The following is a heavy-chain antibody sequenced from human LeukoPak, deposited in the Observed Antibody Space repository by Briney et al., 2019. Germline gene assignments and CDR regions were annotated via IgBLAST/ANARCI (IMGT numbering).Heavy chain of an antibody. CDR3: ACHYYGSGSCPN. D-gene: IGHD3-10*01. J-gene: IGHJ4*02. CDR1: GGTFSSYA. V-gene: IGHV1-69*13. Sequence: ASVKVSCKASGGTFSSYAISWVRQAPGQGLEWMGGIIPIFGTANYAQKFQGRVTITADESTSTAYMELSSLRSEDTAVYYCACHYYGSGSCPNWGQGTLVTVSS. CDR2: IIPIFGTA.